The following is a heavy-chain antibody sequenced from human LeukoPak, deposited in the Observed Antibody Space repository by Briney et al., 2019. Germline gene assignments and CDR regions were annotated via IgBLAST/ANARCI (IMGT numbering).Heavy chain of an antibody. V-gene: IGHV3-30*18. CDR3: AKDLRWGYYFDY. CDR1: GFTFSSHG. D-gene: IGHD3-16*01. Sequence: GGSLRLSCAASGFTFSSHGMHWVRQAPGKGLEWVAVISYDGSNKYYADSVKGRFTISRDNSKNTLYLQMNSLRAEDTAVYYCAKDLRWGYYFDYWGQGTLVTVSS. J-gene: IGHJ4*02. CDR2: ISYDGSNK.